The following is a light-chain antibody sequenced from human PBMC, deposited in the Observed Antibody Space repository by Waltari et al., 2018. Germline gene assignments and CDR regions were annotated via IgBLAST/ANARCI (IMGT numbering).Light chain of an antibody. Sequence: DIVLTQSPATLSLPPGERAPLSCRASQSVSRALAWYQQKPGQAPRLLIYAASTRATGVPDRFSGSGSGTDFSLTISRLDPEDFAVYYCQHYVNLPVTFGQGTKVEI. CDR2: AAS. CDR1: QSVSRA. J-gene: IGKJ1*01. CDR3: QHYVNLPVT. V-gene: IGKV3-20*01.